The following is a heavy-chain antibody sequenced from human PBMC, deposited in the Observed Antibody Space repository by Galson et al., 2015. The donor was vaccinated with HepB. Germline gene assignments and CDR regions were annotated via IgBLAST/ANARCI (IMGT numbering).Heavy chain of an antibody. Sequence: SLRLSCAASGFTFSSYAMHWVRQAPGKGLEWVAVISYDGSNKYYADSVKGRFTISRDNSKNTLYLQMNSLRAEDTAVYYCARDGAITYFDYWGQGTLVTVSS. CDR3: ARDGAITYFDY. CDR2: ISYDGSNK. CDR1: GFTFSSYA. J-gene: IGHJ4*02. V-gene: IGHV3-30-3*01. D-gene: IGHD1-14*01.